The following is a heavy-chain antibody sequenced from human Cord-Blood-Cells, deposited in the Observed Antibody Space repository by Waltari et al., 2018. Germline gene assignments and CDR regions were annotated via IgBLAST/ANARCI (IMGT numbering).Heavy chain of an antibody. Sequence: VQLQQRGAGRLKPSETLSLPCAAYGGAFSGYYLSWIRQPPGKGLEWIGEINHSGSTNYHPSLKSRVTISVDTSKNQFSLKLSSVTAADTAVYYCARGETGDHRVDYWGQGTLVTVSS. CDR3: ARGETGDHRVDY. CDR1: GGAFSGYY. CDR2: INHSGST. J-gene: IGHJ4*02. D-gene: IGHD7-27*01. V-gene: IGHV4-34*01.